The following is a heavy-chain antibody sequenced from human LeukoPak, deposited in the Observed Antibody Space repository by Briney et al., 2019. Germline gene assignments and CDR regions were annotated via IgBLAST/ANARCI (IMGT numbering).Heavy chain of an antibody. Sequence: GGSLRLSCAASGLTFDDYAMHWVRQAPGKGLEWVSLISWDGGSTYYADSVKGRFTISRDNSKNSLYLQMNSLRAEDTALYYCATGAYYYYGMDVWGKGTTVTVSS. V-gene: IGHV3-43D*04. CDR3: ATGAYYYYGMDV. CDR2: ISWDGGST. CDR1: GLTFDDYA. J-gene: IGHJ6*04. D-gene: IGHD3-10*01.